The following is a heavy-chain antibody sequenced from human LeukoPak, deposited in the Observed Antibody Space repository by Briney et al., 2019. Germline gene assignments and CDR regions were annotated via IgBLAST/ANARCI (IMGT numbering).Heavy chain of an antibody. J-gene: IGHJ4*02. D-gene: IGHD1-14*01. V-gene: IGHV3-23*01. CDR2: ISGSSGNT. CDR1: GFTFSNYA. Sequence: GGSLRLSCAASGFTFSNYAMNWVRQAPGKGLDWVSAISGSSGNTYYADSVKGRFTISRDNSKNTLYLQMNNLRAEDTALYYCAKPAKTDYADYWGQGTLVTVSS. CDR3: AKPAKTDYADY.